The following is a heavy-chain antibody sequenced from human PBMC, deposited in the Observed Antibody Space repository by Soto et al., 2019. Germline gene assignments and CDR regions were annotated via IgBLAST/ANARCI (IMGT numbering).Heavy chain of an antibody. J-gene: IGHJ6*02. D-gene: IGHD4-17*01. CDR2: IYPGGSDT. CDR3: ARSENTVNSYFYYYGMDV. CDR1: GYSFTTYW. Sequence: GESLKISCKASGYSFTTYWIGWVRQMPGKGLEWMGIIYPGGSDTRYSPSFQGQVTISADKSISTAYLQWSSLKASDTAMYYCARSENTVNSYFYYYGMDVWGQGTTVTAP. V-gene: IGHV5-51*01.